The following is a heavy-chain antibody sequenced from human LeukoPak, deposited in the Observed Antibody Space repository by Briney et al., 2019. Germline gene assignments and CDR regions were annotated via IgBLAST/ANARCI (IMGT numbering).Heavy chain of an antibody. CDR1: GGSVTSGNYY. V-gene: IGHV4-61*02. CDR3: AREPPGY. Sequence: SQTLSLTCTVSGGSVTSGNYYWNWIRQPAGKGLEWIGRIYTNGGASYNPSLKSRVTISIDASKNQFSPKLSSVTAADTAVYYCAREPPGYWGQGILVTVSS. J-gene: IGHJ4*02. CDR2: IYTNGGA.